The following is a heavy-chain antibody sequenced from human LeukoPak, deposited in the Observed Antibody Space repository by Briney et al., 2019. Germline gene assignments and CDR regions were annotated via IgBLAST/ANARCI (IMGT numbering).Heavy chain of an antibody. CDR2: INHSGST. D-gene: IGHD5-18*01. CDR3: ARGWGSYGSPFDY. CDR1: GGSFSGYY. Sequence: PSETLSLTCAVYGGSFSGYYWSWIRQPPGKGLEWIGEINHSGSTNYNPSLKSRVTISVDTSKNQFSLKLSSVTAADTAVYYCARGWGSYGSPFDYWGQGTLVTVSS. J-gene: IGHJ4*02. V-gene: IGHV4-34*01.